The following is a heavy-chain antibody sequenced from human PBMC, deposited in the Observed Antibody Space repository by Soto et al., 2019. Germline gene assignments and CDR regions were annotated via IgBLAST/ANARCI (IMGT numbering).Heavy chain of an antibody. D-gene: IGHD3-16*01. Sequence: VASVKVSCKASGYTFTSYYLHWVRQAPGQGLEWMGRIDPSSGETIYAQKFQARVTMTTDTSTSTVYMELSSLRAEDTAVYYCARVGGYDHQPGPWFDPWGQGTLVTVSS. J-gene: IGHJ5*02. CDR1: GYTFTSYY. V-gene: IGHV1-46*01. CDR3: ARVGGYDHQPGPWFDP. CDR2: IDPSSGET.